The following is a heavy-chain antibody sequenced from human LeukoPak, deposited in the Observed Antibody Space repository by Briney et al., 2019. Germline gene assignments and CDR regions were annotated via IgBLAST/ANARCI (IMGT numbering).Heavy chain of an antibody. D-gene: IGHD2-2*01. CDR2: ISYDGSYK. Sequence: PGRSLRLSCAASGFTFSSYAMHWVRQAPGKGLEWVAFISYDGSYKYYADSVKGRFTISRDNPKNTLYLQMNSLRAEDTAVYYCARAFPRYCSSTSCENNWFDPWGQGTLVTVSS. CDR1: GFTFSSYA. J-gene: IGHJ5*02. CDR3: ARAFPRYCSSTSCENNWFDP. V-gene: IGHV3-30-3*01.